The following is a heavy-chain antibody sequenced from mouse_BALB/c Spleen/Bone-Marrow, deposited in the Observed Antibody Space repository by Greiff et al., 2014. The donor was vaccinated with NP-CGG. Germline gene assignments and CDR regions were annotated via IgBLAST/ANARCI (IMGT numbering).Heavy chain of an antibody. D-gene: IGHD2-3*01. V-gene: IGHV1S41*01. J-gene: IGHJ4*01. CDR2: IAPGSGIT. CDR1: GYTFTNFW. Sequence: DLVKPGASVKLSCKASGYTFTNFWINWIKQRPGQGLEWIGRIAPGSGITYYNEMFKGKATLTVDTSSSTAYIQLSSLSSEDSAVYFCARYDYAMDYWGQGTSVTVSS. CDR3: ARYDYAMDY.